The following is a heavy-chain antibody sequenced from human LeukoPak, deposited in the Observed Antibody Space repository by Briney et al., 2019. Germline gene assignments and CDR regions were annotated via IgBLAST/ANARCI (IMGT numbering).Heavy chain of an antibody. CDR3: ARDWSPYYYGSGSYFGIGY. D-gene: IGHD3-10*01. CDR2: ISSSSSTI. Sequence: GGSLRPSCAASGFTFSSYSMNWVRQAPGKGLEWVSYISSSSSTIYYADSVKGRFTISRDNAKNSLYLQMNSLGAEDTAVYYCARDWSPYYYGSGSYFGIGYWGQGTLVTVSS. V-gene: IGHV3-48*04. J-gene: IGHJ4*02. CDR1: GFTFSSYS.